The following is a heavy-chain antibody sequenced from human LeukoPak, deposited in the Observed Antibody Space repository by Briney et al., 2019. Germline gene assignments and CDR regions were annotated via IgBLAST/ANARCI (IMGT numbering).Heavy chain of an antibody. D-gene: IGHD6-19*01. V-gene: IGHV5-51*01. J-gene: IGHJ3*01. CDR2: NYPGDSEA. Sequence: GESLKISCKGSGSSFTSYWIGWVRQMPGKDLEWMGINYPGDSEARYSPSFQGQVTISADKSISTAYLQWSSLKASDTAMYYCARCKAVAGTINAFDFWGQGTMVTVSS. CDR3: ARCKAVAGTINAFDF. CDR1: GSSFTSYW.